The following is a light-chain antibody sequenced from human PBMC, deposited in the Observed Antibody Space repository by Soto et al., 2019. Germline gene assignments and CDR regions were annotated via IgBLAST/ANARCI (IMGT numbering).Light chain of an antibody. CDR2: ATS. CDR1: QSISSF. V-gene: IGKV1-39*01. CDR3: QQSFDTPFT. J-gene: IGKJ2*01. Sequence: DIQMTQSPASLSASVGDRVTITCRASQSISSFLNWYQQKPGKAPKFLIYATSSVQSDVPSRFSGNGSRTDFTLTINSLQPEDFATYFFQQSFDTPFTFGQGTKLEIK.